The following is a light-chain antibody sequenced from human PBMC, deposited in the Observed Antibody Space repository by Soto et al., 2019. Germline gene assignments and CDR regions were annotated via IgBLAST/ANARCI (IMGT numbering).Light chain of an antibody. J-gene: IGKJ5*01. CDR1: QSVSSS. Sequence: EIVMTQSPATLSVSPGERATLSCRASQSVSSSLAWYQQRPGQAPRLLIYGASTRATDIPARFSGSWSGTEFTLTITNLQSEDFAIYYCQHYKNRSTFGQGTRMEIK. CDR2: GAS. CDR3: QHYKNRST. V-gene: IGKV3-15*01.